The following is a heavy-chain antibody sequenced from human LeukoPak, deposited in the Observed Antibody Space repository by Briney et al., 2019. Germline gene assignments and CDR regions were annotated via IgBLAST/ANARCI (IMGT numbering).Heavy chain of an antibody. J-gene: IGHJ4*02. D-gene: IGHD1-26*01. CDR2: INHSGST. Sequence: SETLSLTCAVYGGSFSGYYWSWIRQPPGKGLEWIGEINHSGSTNYNPSLKSRVTISVDTSKNQFSLKLSSVTAADTAVYYCARGFTRLVGAPSSFDYWGQGTLATVSS. V-gene: IGHV4-34*01. CDR1: GGSFSGYY. CDR3: ARGFTRLVGAPSSFDY.